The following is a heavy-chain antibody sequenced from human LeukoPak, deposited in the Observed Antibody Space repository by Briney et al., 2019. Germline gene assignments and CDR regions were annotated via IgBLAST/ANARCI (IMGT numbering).Heavy chain of an antibody. CDR1: GFTFSNYA. CDR2: IGYRGGSI. CDR3: AKSWGYTRPYYNYMDV. J-gene: IGHJ6*03. V-gene: IGHV3-23*01. Sequence: GGSLRLSCAASGFTFSNYAMSWVRQAPGKGLEWVSIIGYRGGSIYYAYSVQGRFTISRDNSKNSLSLQMNGLRPEDTAVYYCAKSWGYTRPYYNYMDVWGKGTTVTVSS. D-gene: IGHD3-16*02.